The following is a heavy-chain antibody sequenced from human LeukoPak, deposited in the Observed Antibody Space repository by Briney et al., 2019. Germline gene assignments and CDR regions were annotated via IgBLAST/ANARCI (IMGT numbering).Heavy chain of an antibody. CDR2: IDVVGTRT. J-gene: IGHJ4*02. CDR3: VRSMSGRNDF. D-gene: IGHD3-3*01. V-gene: IGHV3-74*01. CDR1: GFIFSNYW. Sequence: GGSLRLSRAGSGFIFSNYWGHWVRQAPGEGLGWVARIDVVGTRTGYADSVRGRFTISRDNAKNTIYLQKSSLTADDTAVYYCVRSMSGRNDFWGQGTVVSVSS.